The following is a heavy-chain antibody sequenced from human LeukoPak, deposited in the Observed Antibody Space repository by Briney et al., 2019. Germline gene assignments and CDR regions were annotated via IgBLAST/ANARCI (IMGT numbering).Heavy chain of an antibody. D-gene: IGHD6-13*01. Sequence: ASVKVSCKASGYTFTSYYMHWVRQAPGQGLEWMGIINPSGGSTSYAQKFQGRVTMTRDTSTSTVYMELSSLRSEDTAVYYCARDSLTIAAAASFDYWGQGTLVTVSS. V-gene: IGHV1-46*01. J-gene: IGHJ4*02. CDR3: ARDSLTIAAAASFDY. CDR1: GYTFTSYY. CDR2: INPSGGST.